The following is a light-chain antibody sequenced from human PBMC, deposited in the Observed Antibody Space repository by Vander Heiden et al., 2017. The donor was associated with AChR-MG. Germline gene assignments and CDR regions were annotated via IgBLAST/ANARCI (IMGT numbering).Light chain of an antibody. J-gene: IGKJ4*01. CDR3: QQDNKYPLT. CDR1: ESISNW. V-gene: IGKV1-5*03. CDR2: KAS. Sequence: IHMTQFPSTLSASVGDRVTITCRASESISNWLAWYHQKPGKAPKLLIYKASSLESGVPSRFSDSGSGTEFTLTISSLQPEDFATYYCQQDNKYPLTFGGGTKVEIK.